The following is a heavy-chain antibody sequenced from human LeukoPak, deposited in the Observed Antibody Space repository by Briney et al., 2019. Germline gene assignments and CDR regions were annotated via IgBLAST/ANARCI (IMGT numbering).Heavy chain of an antibody. CDR3: ATSEPNHNYSNYDYDY. D-gene: IGHD4-11*01. CDR1: GYTFTSYA. J-gene: IGHJ4*01. CDR2: INAGNGNT. Sequence: GASVKVSCKSSGYTFTSYAMHWVRQAPGQRLEWMGWINAGNGNTKYSQEFQGRVTITRDTSASTAYMELSSLRSEDMAAYYCATSEPNHNYSNYDYDYQGPRTLVT. V-gene: IGHV1-3*03.